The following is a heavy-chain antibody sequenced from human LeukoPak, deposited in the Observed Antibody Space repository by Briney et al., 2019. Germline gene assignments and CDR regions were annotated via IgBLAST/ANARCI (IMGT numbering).Heavy chain of an antibody. J-gene: IGHJ4*02. CDR3: AVNYGGYDY. V-gene: IGHV4-38-2*01. D-gene: IGHD4-23*01. CDR1: GFTFSDYY. CDR2: IYYSGST. Sequence: GSLRLSCAASGFTFSDYYMSWIRQPPGKGLEWIGSIYYSGSTYYNPSLKSRVTISVDTSKNQFSLKLSSVTAADTAVYYCAVNYGGYDYWGQGTLVTVSS.